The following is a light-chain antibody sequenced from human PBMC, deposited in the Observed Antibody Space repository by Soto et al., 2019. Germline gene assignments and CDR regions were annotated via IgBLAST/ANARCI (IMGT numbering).Light chain of an antibody. CDR2: EVS. J-gene: IGLJ1*01. V-gene: IGLV2-8*01. CDR3: SSYGGSNTFGV. CDR1: SSDVGGYNY. Sequence: QSALTQPPSASGSPGQSVTISCTGTSSDVGGYNYVSWYQQYPGKAPKLMIYEVSKRPSGVPDRFSGSKSGNTASLTVSGLQADDEADYYCSSYGGSNTFGVFGTGTKVTVL.